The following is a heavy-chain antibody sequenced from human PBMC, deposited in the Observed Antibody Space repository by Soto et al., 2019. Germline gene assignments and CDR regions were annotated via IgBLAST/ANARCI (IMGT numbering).Heavy chain of an antibody. V-gene: IGHV4-59*01. CDR3: ARDRLRDGYNLYYYYGMDV. CDR2: IYYSGST. D-gene: IGHD5-12*01. Sequence: SETLSLTCTVSGGSISSYYWSWIRQPPGKGLEWIGYIYYSGSTNYNPSLKSRVTISVDTSKNQFSLKLSSVTAADTAVYYCARDRLRDGYNLYYYYGMDVWGQGTTVTVSS. J-gene: IGHJ6*02. CDR1: GGSISSYY.